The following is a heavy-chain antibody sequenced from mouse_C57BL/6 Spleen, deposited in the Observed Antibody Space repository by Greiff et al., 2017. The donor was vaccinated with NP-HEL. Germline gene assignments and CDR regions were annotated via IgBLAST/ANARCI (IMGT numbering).Heavy chain of an antibody. CDR2: IHPTSGST. CDR1: GYTFTSYW. D-gene: IGHD1-1*01. CDR3: ARKSSYNY. Sequence: VQLQQPGAELVKPGASVKLSCKASGYTFTSYWMHWVKQRPGQGLEWIGMIHPTSGSTNYNEKFKSKATLTVDKSSSPAYMQLSSLTSEDSAVYYCARKSSYNYWGQGTTLTVSS. V-gene: IGHV1-64*01. J-gene: IGHJ2*01.